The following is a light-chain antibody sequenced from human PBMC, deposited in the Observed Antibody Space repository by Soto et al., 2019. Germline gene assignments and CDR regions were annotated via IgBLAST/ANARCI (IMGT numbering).Light chain of an antibody. J-gene: IGKJ2*01. CDR1: QSVSSK. Sequence: EIVMTQSPTTLSESPGERATLSCRASQSVSSKLAWLQQKPGQAPRLLIYGASTRATGIPARFSGSGSGTEFTLTISNLQSEDFAVYYCQQYSNWYTFGQGTKLEIK. CDR3: QQYSNWYT. CDR2: GAS. V-gene: IGKV3-15*01.